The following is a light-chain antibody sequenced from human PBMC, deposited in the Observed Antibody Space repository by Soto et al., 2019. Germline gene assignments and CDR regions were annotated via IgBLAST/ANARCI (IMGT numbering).Light chain of an antibody. CDR1: QSVSSSY. Sequence: EIVMTQSPATLSLSPGERATLSCRASQSVSSSYLSWYQQKPGQAPRLLIYGASTRATGIPARFSGSGSGTDFTLTISSLQPEDFAVYYCQQDYNLPPTSGQGTKVEIK. V-gene: IGKV3D-7*01. J-gene: IGKJ1*01. CDR3: QQDYNLPPT. CDR2: GAS.